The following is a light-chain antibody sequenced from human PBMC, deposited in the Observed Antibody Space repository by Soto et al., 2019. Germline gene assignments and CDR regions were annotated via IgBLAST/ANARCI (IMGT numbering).Light chain of an antibody. CDR3: QQYGTSPWT. V-gene: IGKV3-20*01. J-gene: IGKJ1*01. Sequence: EIVLTQSPGTLSLFPGERATLSCRATQSVNSDYLGWYQQKPGQAPRLLIYIASRRATGIPDRFSGSGSGTDFTLTINRLEPEDFAVYYCQQYGTSPWTFGQGTKVEIK. CDR2: IAS. CDR1: QSVNSDY.